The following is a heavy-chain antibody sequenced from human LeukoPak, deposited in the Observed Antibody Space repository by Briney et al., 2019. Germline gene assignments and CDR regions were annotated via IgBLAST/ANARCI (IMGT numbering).Heavy chain of an antibody. CDR2: IYYSGST. CDR1: GGSISSYY. D-gene: IGHD4-17*01. V-gene: IGHV4-59*01. CDR3: ARATHSPMTTVTIGGVWYFDL. J-gene: IGHJ2*01. Sequence: SETLSLTCTVSGGSISSYYWSWIRQPPGKGLEWIGYIYYSGSTNYNPSLKSRVTISVDTSKNQFSLKLSSVTAADPAVYYCARATHSPMTTVTIGGVWYFDLWGRGTLVTVSS.